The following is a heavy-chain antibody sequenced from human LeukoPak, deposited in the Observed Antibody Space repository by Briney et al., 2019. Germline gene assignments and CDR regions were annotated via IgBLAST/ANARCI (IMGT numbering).Heavy chain of an antibody. D-gene: IGHD2-15*01. CDR3: VREYCSGGSCSDAFDI. CDR2: ISRSGSTI. Sequence: PGGSLRLSCAASGFTFSDYYMSWIRQAPGKGLEWVTCISRSGSTIFYADSVKGRFIISRDNAKHSLFLQMNSLRAEDTAVYYCVREYCSGGSCSDAFDIWGQGTMVTVSS. J-gene: IGHJ3*02. V-gene: IGHV3-11*04. CDR1: GFTFSDYY.